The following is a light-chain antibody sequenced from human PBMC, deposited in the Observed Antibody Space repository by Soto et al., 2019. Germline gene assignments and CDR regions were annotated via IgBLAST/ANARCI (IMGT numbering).Light chain of an antibody. CDR2: AAS. Sequence: DIQLTQSPSFLSASVGDRVTITCRASQGISTYLAWYQQQPGKAPKLLIYAASALQSGVSLSFSGSGSGTSFPLTISSLQPEDFATYYCQQLLSYSITFGQGTRLEI. J-gene: IGKJ5*01. CDR1: QGISTY. V-gene: IGKV1-9*01. CDR3: QQLLSYSIT.